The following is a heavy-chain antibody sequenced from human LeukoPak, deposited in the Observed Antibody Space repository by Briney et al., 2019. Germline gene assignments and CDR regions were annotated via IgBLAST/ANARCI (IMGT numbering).Heavy chain of an antibody. D-gene: IGHD3-22*01. CDR3: ARDRLYDSSGYSDLRLFDY. CDR2: IYYSGST. J-gene: IGHJ4*02. Sequence: SETLSLTCTVSGGSISSSSYYWGWIRQPPGKGLEWIGSIYYSGSTYYNPSLKSRVTISVDTSKNQFSLKLSSVTAADTAVYYCARDRLYDSSGYSDLRLFDYWGQGTLVTVSS. CDR1: GGSISSSSYY. V-gene: IGHV4-39*07.